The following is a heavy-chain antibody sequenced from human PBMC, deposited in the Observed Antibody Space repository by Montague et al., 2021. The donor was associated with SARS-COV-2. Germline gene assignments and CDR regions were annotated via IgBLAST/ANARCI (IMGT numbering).Heavy chain of an antibody. J-gene: IGHJ4*02. CDR3: AGGYGSGSYSS. V-gene: IGHV4-39*07. D-gene: IGHD3-10*01. Sequence: TLSLTCSVSGGPFSSTSFYWGWIRQSPGKGLEWVANFYYNGITYYNPSLKSRVTLSVDPSTNQFFLKLTSVTAADTAVYYCAGGYGSGSYSSWGQGTLVTVSS. CDR1: GGPFSSTSFY. CDR2: FYYNGIT.